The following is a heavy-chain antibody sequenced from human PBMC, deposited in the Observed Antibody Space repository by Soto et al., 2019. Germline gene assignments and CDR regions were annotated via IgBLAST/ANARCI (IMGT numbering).Heavy chain of an antibody. V-gene: IGHV1-69*12. J-gene: IGHJ3*02. CDR2: IVPIFSLT. Sequence: QVHLVQSGAEVKKPGSSVKVACKLSGDTFSNYAINWVRLAPGQGLEWMGAIVPIFSLTNYAQKFQSRVTFNADESTITSYMELSSLRSDDTATYYCAREASAARTFREAASAIWGQGTMVTVSS. D-gene: IGHD6-13*01. CDR1: GDTFSNYA. CDR3: AREASAARTFREAASAI.